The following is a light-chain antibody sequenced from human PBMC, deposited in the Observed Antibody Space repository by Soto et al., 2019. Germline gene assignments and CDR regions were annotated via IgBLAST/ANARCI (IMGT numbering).Light chain of an antibody. J-gene: IGKJ4*01. V-gene: IGKV3-11*01. CDR3: QQRSNWPLT. Sequence: EIVLTQSPATLSLSPGERATLSCRPSQSVSTYLAWYQQKPGQAPRLLIYDASNRATGIPARFSGSGSGTAFTLTISSLEPEDFAVYYCQQRSNWPLTFGGGTKVEIK. CDR1: QSVSTY. CDR2: DAS.